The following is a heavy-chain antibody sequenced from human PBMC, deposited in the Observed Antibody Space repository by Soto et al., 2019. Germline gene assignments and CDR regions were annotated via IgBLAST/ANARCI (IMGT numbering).Heavy chain of an antibody. D-gene: IGHD3-16*01. CDR1: GYSFTSYW. V-gene: IGHV5-10-1*01. CDR2: IDPSDSYT. CDR3: ARYILGGYGGWTYGMDV. Sequence: GESLKISCKGSGYSFTSYWISWVRQMPGKGLEWMGRIDPSDSYTNYSPSFQGHVTISADKSISTAYLQWSSLKASDTAMYYCARYILGGYGGWTYGMDVWGQGTTVTVSS. J-gene: IGHJ6*02.